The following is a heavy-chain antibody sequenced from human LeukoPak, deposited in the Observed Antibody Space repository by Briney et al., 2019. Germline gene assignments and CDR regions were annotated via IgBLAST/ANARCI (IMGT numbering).Heavy chain of an antibody. CDR1: GFTVSSNY. V-gene: IGHV3-23*01. Sequence: GGSLRLSCAASGFTVSSNYMSWVRQAPGKGLEWVSAISGSGGSTYYADSVKGRFTISRDNSKNTLYLQMNSLRAEDTAVYYCAKGGASIVGATADSDYWGQGTLVTVSS. CDR3: AKGGASIVGATADSDY. D-gene: IGHD1-26*01. J-gene: IGHJ4*02. CDR2: ISGSGGST.